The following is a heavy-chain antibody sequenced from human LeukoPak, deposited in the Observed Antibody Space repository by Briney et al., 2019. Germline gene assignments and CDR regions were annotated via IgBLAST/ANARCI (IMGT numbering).Heavy chain of an antibody. CDR1: GFTFTSYS. J-gene: IGHJ4*02. V-gene: IGHV3-23*01. CDR3: AKGGKWDVTPFDY. Sequence: QPGGSLRLSCAASGFTFTSYSMNWVRQAPGKGLEWVSTISGGGGSTYYADPVKGRFTISRDNSKNTLYLQVNSLRAEDTAVYYCAKGGKWDVTPFDYWGQGTLVTVSS. CDR2: ISGGGGST. D-gene: IGHD1-26*01.